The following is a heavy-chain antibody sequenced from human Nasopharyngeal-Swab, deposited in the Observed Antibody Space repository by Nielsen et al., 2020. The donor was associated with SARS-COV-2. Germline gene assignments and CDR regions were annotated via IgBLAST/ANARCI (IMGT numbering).Heavy chain of an antibody. J-gene: IGHJ6*02. CDR3: GRGACSITTCYENVDV. CDR1: GGSISSYY. CDR2: VDSSGST. Sequence: SETLSLTCTVSGGSISSYYWSWIRQPPGKGLEWIGCVDSSGSTNYKPSLKSRVTISVDTSKNQFSLNLSSVTAADTAVYYCGRGACSITTCYENVDVWGQGTTVTVS. V-gene: IGHV4-59*13. D-gene: IGHD2-2*01.